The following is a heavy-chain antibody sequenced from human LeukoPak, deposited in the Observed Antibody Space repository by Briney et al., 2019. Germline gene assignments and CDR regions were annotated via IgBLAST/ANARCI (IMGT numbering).Heavy chain of an antibody. CDR1: GFTVSGSQ. Sequence: GGSLRLSCAASGFTVSGSQMHWVRQAPGKGLVWVSRILRDGTYTNYADSVRGRFTISRDNANNMLFLHMNSLRGEDSAVYFCTRDPGTDSRDWYFDVWGRGTLVTVSS. CDR2: ILRDGTYT. CDR3: TRDPGTDSRDWYFDV. V-gene: IGHV3-74*01. J-gene: IGHJ2*01.